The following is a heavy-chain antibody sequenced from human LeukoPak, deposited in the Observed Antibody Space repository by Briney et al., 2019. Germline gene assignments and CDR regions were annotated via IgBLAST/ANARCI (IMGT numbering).Heavy chain of an antibody. CDR3: ARVSYCSSTSCPTVGYYYMDV. J-gene: IGHJ6*03. D-gene: IGHD2-2*01. CDR2: INPSGGST. CDR1: GYTFTSYY. V-gene: IGHV1-46*01. Sequence: GASVKVSCKASGYTFTSYYMHWVRQAPGQGLEWMGIINPSGGSTSYAQKFQGRVTMTRDTSTSTVYMELSSLRSEDTAVYYCARVSYCSSTSCPTVGYYYMDVWGKGTTVTVSS.